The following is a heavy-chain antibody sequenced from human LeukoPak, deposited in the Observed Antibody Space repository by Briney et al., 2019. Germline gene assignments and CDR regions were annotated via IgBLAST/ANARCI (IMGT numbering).Heavy chain of an antibody. D-gene: IGHD3-3*02. CDR1: GFTFSSYA. CDR3: TTGIRGD. J-gene: IGHJ4*02. CDR2: ISGSGGST. Sequence: GGSLRLSCAASGFTFSSYAMSWVRQAPGKGLEWVSAISGSGGSTYYADSVKGRFTISRDNSKNTLYLQMNSLKTEDTAIYYCTTGIRGDWGQGTLVTVSS. V-gene: IGHV3-23*01.